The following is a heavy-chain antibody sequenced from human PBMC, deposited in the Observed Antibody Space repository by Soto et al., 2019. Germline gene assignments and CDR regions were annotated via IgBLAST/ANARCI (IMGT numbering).Heavy chain of an antibody. Sequence: QVHLVESGGGVVQPGRSLRLSCAASGFTFSNYGMHWVRQAPGKGLEWLAVMSFDGSNEYYADSVQGRLTISRDNSKNTLYRQMNSLRTEDTAVYHCAKDAAVAFDIWGQGTMVTVSS. CDR3: AKDAAVAFDI. D-gene: IGHD2-15*01. CDR2: MSFDGSNE. CDR1: GFTFSNYG. J-gene: IGHJ3*02. V-gene: IGHV3-30*18.